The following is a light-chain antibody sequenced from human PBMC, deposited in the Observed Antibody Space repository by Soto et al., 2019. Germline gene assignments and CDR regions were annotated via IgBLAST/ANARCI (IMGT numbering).Light chain of an antibody. CDR3: QQTYTAP. Sequence: DIQMTQSPSSLSASVGDRVTITCRPSQSTSTYMNWYQQKPGKAPKLLLYGVSTLQSGVPSRFSGSRSGAEFTLTISRLQPEDVATYYCQQTYTAPFGGGTKVEIK. J-gene: IGKJ4*01. V-gene: IGKV1-39*01. CDR1: QSTSTY. CDR2: GVS.